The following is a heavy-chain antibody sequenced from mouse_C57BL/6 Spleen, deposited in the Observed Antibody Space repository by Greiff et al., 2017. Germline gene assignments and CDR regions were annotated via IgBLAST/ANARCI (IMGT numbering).Heavy chain of an antibody. Sequence: QVQLQQPGAELVKPGASVKMSCTASGYTFTSYWITWVKQRPGQGLEWIGDIYPGSGSTNYNEQFKSKATLTVDTSSSTAYMQLSSLTSEDSAVYYCAREGVYPRYFDVWGTGTTVTVSS. J-gene: IGHJ1*03. CDR2: IYPGSGST. CDR3: AREGVYPRYFDV. V-gene: IGHV1-55*01. CDR1: GYTFTSYW.